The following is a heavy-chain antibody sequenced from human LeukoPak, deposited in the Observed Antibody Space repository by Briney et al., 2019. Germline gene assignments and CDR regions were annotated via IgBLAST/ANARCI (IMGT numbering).Heavy chain of an antibody. Sequence: PSQTLSLTCTVSGGSVSSGSYYWNWIRQPPGKGLEWIGHIYYSGSTNYNPSLKSRVTISVDSSKNQFSLNLTSVTAADTAVYFCAREEGSGWFDYWGQGTLVTLSS. CDR1: GGSVSSGSYY. CDR2: IYYSGST. CDR3: AREEGSGWFDY. D-gene: IGHD6-19*01. V-gene: IGHV4-61*01. J-gene: IGHJ4*02.